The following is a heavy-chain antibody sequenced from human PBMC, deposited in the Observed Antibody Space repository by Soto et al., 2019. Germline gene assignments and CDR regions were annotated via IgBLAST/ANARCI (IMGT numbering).Heavy chain of an antibody. CDR3: AKSSRITLVRGVTDY. CDR2: ISGGAGDT. V-gene: IGHV3-23*01. CDR1: GFAFSDYA. D-gene: IGHD3-10*01. J-gene: IGHJ4*02. Sequence: GGSLRLSCAASGFAFSDYAMNWVRQAPGKGLEWVSAISGGAGDTYYADSVKGRFTISRDNSKNTLYLQMKSLRAEDTAIYYCAKSSRITLVRGVTDYWGQGTLVTVSS.